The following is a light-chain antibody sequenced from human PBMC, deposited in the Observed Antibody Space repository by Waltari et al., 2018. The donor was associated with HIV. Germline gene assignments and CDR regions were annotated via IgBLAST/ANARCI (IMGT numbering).Light chain of an antibody. Sequence: DIVMTQSPDSLPVSLAERATINCTSSLSILYRSDNRNYLAWYQQKPRQPPKLLISWASTRESGVPDRFSGGGSGTDFTLTITRLQAEDVAVYHCQQYFRIPPTFGGGTKVEIK. CDR2: WAS. J-gene: IGKJ4*01. CDR3: QQYFRIPPT. CDR1: LSILYRSDNRNY. V-gene: IGKV4-1*01.